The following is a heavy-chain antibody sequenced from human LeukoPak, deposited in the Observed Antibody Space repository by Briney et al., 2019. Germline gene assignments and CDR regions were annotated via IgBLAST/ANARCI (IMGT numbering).Heavy chain of an antibody. CDR1: GGSFSGYY. CDR2: INHSGST. D-gene: IGHD6-19*01. V-gene: IGHV4-34*01. CDR3: AVLYSSGRLYYFDY. J-gene: IGHJ4*02. Sequence: SETLSLTCAVYGGSFSGYYWSWIRQPPGKGLKWIGEINHSGSTNYNPSLKSRVTISVDTSKNQFSLKLSSVTAADTAVYYCAVLYSSGRLYYFDYWGQGTLVTVSS.